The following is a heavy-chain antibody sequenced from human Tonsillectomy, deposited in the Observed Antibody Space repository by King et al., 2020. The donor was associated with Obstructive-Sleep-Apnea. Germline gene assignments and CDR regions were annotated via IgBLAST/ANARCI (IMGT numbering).Heavy chain of an antibody. D-gene: IGHD3-9*01. CDR3: ARQGGTGYYDY. CDR2: IYPDDSDT. J-gene: IGHJ4*02. CDR1: GYSFSHYW. V-gene: IGHV5-51*01. Sequence: VQLVQSGAEVSEPGASLRISCKGSGYSFSHYWIGWVRQMPGKGLEWMGIIYPDDSDTRYRTSFQGQVTISVDKSISTAYLQWRSLKASDSAMYYCARQGGTGYYDYWGQGTLVTVSA.